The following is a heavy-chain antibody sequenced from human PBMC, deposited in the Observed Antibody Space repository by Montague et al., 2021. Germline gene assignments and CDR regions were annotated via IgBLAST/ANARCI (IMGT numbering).Heavy chain of an antibody. D-gene: IGHD6-19*01. V-gene: IGHV4-61*01. J-gene: IGHJ4*02. Sequence: SETLSLTCNVSGGSVSTGNYYWTWIRQPPGKELEWIGYIYYTGSSKYNPSLESRVTISISTSKKQFTLKLSSVTEADTAVYYCARGQWLVPYYLDSWGQGTLVTVSS. CDR2: IYYTGSS. CDR1: GGSVSTGNYY. CDR3: ARGQWLVPYYLDS.